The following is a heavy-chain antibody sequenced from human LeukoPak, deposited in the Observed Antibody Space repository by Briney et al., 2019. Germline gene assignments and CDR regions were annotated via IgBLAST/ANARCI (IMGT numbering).Heavy chain of an antibody. V-gene: IGHV3-72*01. J-gene: IGHJ3*02. D-gene: IGHD5-12*01. CDR2: TRNKANSYTT. Sequence: PGGSLRVSCAASGFTFSDHYMDWVRQAPGKGLEWVGRTRNKANSYTTEYAASVKGRFTISRDDSKNSLYLQMNSLKTEDTAVYYCARGGYPPDDAFDIWGQGTMVTVSS. CDR3: ARGGYPPDDAFDI. CDR1: GFTFSDHY.